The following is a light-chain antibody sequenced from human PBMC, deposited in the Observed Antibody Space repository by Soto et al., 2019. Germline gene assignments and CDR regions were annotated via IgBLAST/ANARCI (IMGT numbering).Light chain of an antibody. V-gene: IGLV2-14*01. J-gene: IGLJ1*01. Sequence: QSALTQPASVSGFPGQSITISCTGTDSDVGGYDYVSWYQQHPGKAPKLMIYGVTNRPSGVSSRFSGSKSGNTASLTISGLQADDEANYYCCSYVGASIYVFGTGTKVTVL. CDR3: CSYVGASIYV. CDR2: GVT. CDR1: DSDVGGYDY.